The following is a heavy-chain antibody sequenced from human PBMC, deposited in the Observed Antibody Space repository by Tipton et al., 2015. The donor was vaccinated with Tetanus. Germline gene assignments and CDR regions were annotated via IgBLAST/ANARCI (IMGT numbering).Heavy chain of an antibody. J-gene: IGHJ4*02. CDR2: IYSSGSF. CDR3: ARVRRGTTTEFDS. Sequence: TLSLTCTVSGGSISGYYWSWIRQSPGKGLEWIGYIYSSGSFNYNPSLRSRLRLSVDTSQNQISLNLRSMTAADTAVYYCARVRRGTTTEFDSWGQGTLVTVSS. D-gene: IGHD4-17*01. V-gene: IGHV4-59*01. CDR1: GGSISGYY.